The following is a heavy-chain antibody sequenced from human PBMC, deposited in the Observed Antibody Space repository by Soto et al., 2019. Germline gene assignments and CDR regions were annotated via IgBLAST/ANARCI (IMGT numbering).Heavy chain of an antibody. Sequence: GAAVKVSCKTSGYSFTNYGITWVRQVPGQGLEWMGWISAHNGNTKYAQKFRDRVTMTTDTSTSTAYMEVRSLRFDDTAEYFCARFGDVRPISHYYHYGMDVWGQGTTVTVSS. CDR3: ARFGDVRPISHYYHYGMDV. J-gene: IGHJ6*02. V-gene: IGHV1-18*04. CDR2: ISAHNGNT. D-gene: IGHD3-16*01. CDR1: GYSFTNYG.